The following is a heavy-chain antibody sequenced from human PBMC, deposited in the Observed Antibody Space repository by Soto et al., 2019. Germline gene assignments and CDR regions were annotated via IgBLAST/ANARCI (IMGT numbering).Heavy chain of an antibody. V-gene: IGHV4-4*02. Sequence: KTSETLSLTCDVSGGSITYGNWWIWVRQPPAKGLEWIGEIYPSGSTNYNPSLKRRVTLSLDKSKNQFSLKLTSVTAADTAVYYCARVSYSSSWYYWGQGXLVTVSS. CDR1: GGSITYGNW. D-gene: IGHD6-13*01. J-gene: IGHJ4*02. CDR2: IYPSGST. CDR3: ARVSYSSSWYY.